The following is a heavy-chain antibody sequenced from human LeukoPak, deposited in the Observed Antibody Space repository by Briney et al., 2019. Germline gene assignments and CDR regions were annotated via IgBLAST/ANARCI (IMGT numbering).Heavy chain of an antibody. CDR3: AKGRNIAVAGDSFDI. CDR2: ISGSGVAT. D-gene: IGHD6-19*01. J-gene: IGHJ3*02. Sequence: PGGSLRLSCAASGFTFSSYAMSWVRQAPGKGLEWVSAISGSGVATYYADSVKGRFTISRDNSKKTLYLQVNSLRAEDTAVYYCAKGRNIAVAGDSFDIWGQGTMVTVSS. V-gene: IGHV3-23*01. CDR1: GFTFSSYA.